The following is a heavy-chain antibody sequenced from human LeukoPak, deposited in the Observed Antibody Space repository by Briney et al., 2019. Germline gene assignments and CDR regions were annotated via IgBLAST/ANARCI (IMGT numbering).Heavy chain of an antibody. CDR3: ARVRKYQLSFYFDY. CDR2: INPNSGGT. V-gene: IGHV1-2*02. D-gene: IGHD2-2*01. CDR1: GYTFTGYY. J-gene: IGHJ4*02. Sequence: GASVKVSCKASGYTFTGYYMHWVRQAPGQGLEWMGWINPNSGGTNYAQKFQGRVTMTRDTSISTAYMELSRLRSDDTAVYYCARVRKYQLSFYFDYWGQGTLVTVSS.